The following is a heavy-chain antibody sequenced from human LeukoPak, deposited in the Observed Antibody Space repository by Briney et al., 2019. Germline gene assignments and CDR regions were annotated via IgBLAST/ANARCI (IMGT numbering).Heavy chain of an antibody. V-gene: IGHV4-4*02. J-gene: IGHJ4*02. CDR2: IYHSGSI. CDR3: WHSGYESGLDY. CDR1: GVSITSGNW. Sequence: PSETLSLTCGVSGVSITSGNWWSWVRQPPGKGLEWIGEIYHSGSINYNPSLKSRVTISVDKSKNQFSLKLNSVTAADTAVYHCWHSGYESGLDYWGQGTLVTVSS. D-gene: IGHD5-12*01.